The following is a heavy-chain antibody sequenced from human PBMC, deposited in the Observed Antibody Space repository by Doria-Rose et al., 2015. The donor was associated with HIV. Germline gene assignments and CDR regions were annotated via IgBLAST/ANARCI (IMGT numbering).Heavy chain of an antibody. J-gene: IGHJ4*02. D-gene: IGHD1-26*01. CDR3: ARVLSGTYDY. Sequence: VQLVESGPGLVKPSKTLSLTCSVSGGSISHYYWSWIRQPPGKGLEYIGEIFYTGSTNYSPSLKSRVSISIDTSKNKFSLRLSSVTAADTAVYYCARVLSGTYDYWGQGTLVTVSS. CDR2: IFYTGST. V-gene: IGHV4-59*01. CDR1: GGSISHYY.